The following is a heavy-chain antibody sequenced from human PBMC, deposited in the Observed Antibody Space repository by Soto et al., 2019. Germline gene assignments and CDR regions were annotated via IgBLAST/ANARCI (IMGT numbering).Heavy chain of an antibody. D-gene: IGHD4-17*01. CDR2: ISGSGGAT. CDR3: AKNSENFADSKCDY. V-gene: IGHV3-23*01. Sequence: EVQLLESGGGLVQPGGSLRLSCAASGFTFSNYAMNWVRQVPGKGLEWVSSISGSGGATYYADAVKGRFTISRDNSKNTLWLQMNSLRAEDTAVYYCAKNSENFADSKCDYWGQGTLVTVSS. CDR1: GFTFSNYA. J-gene: IGHJ4*02.